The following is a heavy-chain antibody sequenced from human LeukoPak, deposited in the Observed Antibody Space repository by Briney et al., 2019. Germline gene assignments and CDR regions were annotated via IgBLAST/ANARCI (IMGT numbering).Heavy chain of an antibody. CDR1: GYSFTSYW. CDR3: ARAPSLLWFGELLYNWFDP. D-gene: IGHD3-10*01. Sequence: GESLKISCKGSGYSFTSYWIGWVRQMPGKGLEWMGVIYPGDSDTRYSPSFQGQVTISADKSISTAYLQWGSLKASDTAMYYCARAPSLLWFGELLYNWFDPWGQGTLVTVSS. V-gene: IGHV5-51*01. J-gene: IGHJ5*02. CDR2: IYPGDSDT.